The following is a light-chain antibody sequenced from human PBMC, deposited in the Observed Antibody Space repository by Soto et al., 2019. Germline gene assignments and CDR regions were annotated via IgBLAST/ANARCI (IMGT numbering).Light chain of an antibody. Sequence: QSALTQPASVSGSPGQSITISCTGSSNDVGGYNHVSWYQQHPGKAPKLIIYEVSYRPSGVSNRFSGSKSGSTASLTISGLQAEDEADYYCNSYRNTDIVVFGGGTKLTVL. CDR3: NSYRNTDIVV. CDR1: SNDVGGYNH. V-gene: IGLV2-14*01. CDR2: EVS. J-gene: IGLJ2*01.